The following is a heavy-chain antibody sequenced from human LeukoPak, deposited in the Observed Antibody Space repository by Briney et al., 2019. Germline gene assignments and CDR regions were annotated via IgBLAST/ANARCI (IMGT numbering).Heavy chain of an antibody. Sequence: PSQTLSLTCTVSGGSISSGSYYWSWIRQPAGKGLEWIGRIYTSGSTNYNPSLKSRVTISVDTSKNQFSLKLSSVTAADTAVYYCAREKRWYDILTGYWTAFDIWGQGTMVTVSS. D-gene: IGHD3-9*01. CDR2: IYTSGST. CDR1: GGSISSGSYY. CDR3: AREKRWYDILTGYWTAFDI. V-gene: IGHV4-61*02. J-gene: IGHJ3*02.